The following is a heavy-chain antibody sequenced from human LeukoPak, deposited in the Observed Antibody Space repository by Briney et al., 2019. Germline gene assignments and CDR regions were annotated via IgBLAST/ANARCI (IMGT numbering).Heavy chain of an antibody. Sequence: PGGSLRLSCAASGFTFSSYGMHWVRQAPGKGLEWVAFIRYDGSNKYYADSVKGRFTISRDNSKNTLYLQMNSLRAEDTAVYYCAKGRGSSSGWYDSYYYYYMDVWGKGTTVTISS. D-gene: IGHD6-19*01. CDR3: AKGRGSSSGWYDSYYYYYMDV. J-gene: IGHJ6*03. V-gene: IGHV3-30*02. CDR2: IRYDGSNK. CDR1: GFTFSSYG.